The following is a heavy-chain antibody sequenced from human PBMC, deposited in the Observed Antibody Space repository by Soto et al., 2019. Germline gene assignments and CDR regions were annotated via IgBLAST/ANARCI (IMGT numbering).Heavy chain of an antibody. V-gene: IGHV3-23*01. CDR3: AKELAPTYYYDSRGYYYVMRVDAFDI. CDR2: ISGSGGST. Sequence: PGGSLRLSCAASGFTFSSYAMSWVRQAPGKGLEWVSAISGSGGSTYYADSEKGRFTIPRDNSKNTLYLQKNSLRAEDTAVYYSAKELAPTYYYDSRGYYYVMRVDAFDIWGQGTMVTVSS. D-gene: IGHD3-22*01. CDR1: GFTFSSYA. J-gene: IGHJ3*02.